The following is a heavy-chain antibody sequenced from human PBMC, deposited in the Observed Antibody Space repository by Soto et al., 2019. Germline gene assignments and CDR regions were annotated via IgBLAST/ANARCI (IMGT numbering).Heavy chain of an antibody. CDR1: GFTFSSYA. D-gene: IGHD3-22*01. Sequence: PGGSLRLSCAASGFTFSSYAMHWVRQAPGKGLEWVAVISYDGSNKYYADSVKGRFTISRDNSKNTLYLQMNGLRAEDTAVYYCARDQGYYDSSGYYYLGFYTFDYWGQGTLVTVSS. V-gene: IGHV3-30-3*01. CDR2: ISYDGSNK. J-gene: IGHJ4*02. CDR3: ARDQGYYDSSGYYYLGFYTFDY.